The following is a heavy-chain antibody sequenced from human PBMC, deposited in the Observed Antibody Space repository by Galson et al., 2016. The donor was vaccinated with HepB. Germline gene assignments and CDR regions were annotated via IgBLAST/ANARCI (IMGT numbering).Heavy chain of an antibody. D-gene: IGHD3-16*01. J-gene: IGHJ4*02. CDR2: ISPDGTKK. CDR3: ARPAWESAVAFDY. CDR1: GFAFSDYG. Sequence: SLRLSCAASGFAFSDYGIPWVRQAPGKGLEWVASISPDGTKKYYADSVTGRFTMSRDSSKDTVYLQMTSLRTEDTATFYCARPAWESAVAFDYWGQGTLVTVSP. V-gene: IGHV3-30*03.